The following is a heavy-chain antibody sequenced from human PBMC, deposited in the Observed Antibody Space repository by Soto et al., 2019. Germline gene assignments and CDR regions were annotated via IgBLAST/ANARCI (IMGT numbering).Heavy chain of an antibody. D-gene: IGHD6-13*01. Sequence: QVQLQESGPGLVKPSQPLSLTCTVSGGSFSSAAYYWRWIRQPPAKSLEWVGYLYLGGNPYYNPSLNSRVTISVDTCKNQCSLRLTSVTAADTALYYGAERGVYSSSWYKDWGQGTLVTVSS. V-gene: IGHV4-30-4*01. CDR2: LYLGGNP. CDR1: GGSFSSAAYY. J-gene: IGHJ4*02. CDR3: AERGVYSSSWYKD.